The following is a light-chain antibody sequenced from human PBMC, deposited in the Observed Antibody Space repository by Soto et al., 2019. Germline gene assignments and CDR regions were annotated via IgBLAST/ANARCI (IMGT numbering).Light chain of an antibody. V-gene: IGLV2-14*03. Sequence: QSVLTQPASVSGSPGQSVTISCTGTSNDVGGYNYVSWYQHHPGKAPKLMIYDVTNRPSGVSNRFSGSKSGNTASLTISGLQAEDEGDYYCSSYTSANTLIFGGGTKPPS. CDR1: SNDVGGYNY. CDR2: DVT. CDR3: SSYTSANTLI. J-gene: IGLJ2*01.